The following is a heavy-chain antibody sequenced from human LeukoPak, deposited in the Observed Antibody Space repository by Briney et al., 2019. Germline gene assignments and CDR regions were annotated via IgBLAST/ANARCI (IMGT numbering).Heavy chain of an antibody. V-gene: IGHV4-61*08. J-gene: IGHJ4*02. Sequence: SETLSLTCTVSGDPISGYSDYKWTWIRQPPGKGLQWIGHVYYSGSTNYNPSLRSRVTIPVDTSKNQFSLKLTSVTAADTAVYYCAREYSGFDHWGQGTLVTVSS. CDR1: GDPISGYSDY. D-gene: IGHD1-26*01. CDR3: AREYSGFDH. CDR2: VYYSGST.